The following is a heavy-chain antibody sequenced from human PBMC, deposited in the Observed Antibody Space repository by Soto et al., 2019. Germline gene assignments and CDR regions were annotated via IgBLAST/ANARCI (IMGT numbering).Heavy chain of an antibody. Sequence: ASVKVSCKASGYIFRSYYMHWLRQAPGQGREWLGGIKPSGGSVTYAQKLQGRVTMTTDTSTSTAYMELRSLRSDDTAVYYCARWDDYDFWWFDPWGQGTLVTVSS. CDR1: GYIFRSYY. CDR3: ARWDDYDFWWFDP. V-gene: IGHV1-46*01. J-gene: IGHJ5*02. CDR2: IKPSGGSV. D-gene: IGHD3-3*01.